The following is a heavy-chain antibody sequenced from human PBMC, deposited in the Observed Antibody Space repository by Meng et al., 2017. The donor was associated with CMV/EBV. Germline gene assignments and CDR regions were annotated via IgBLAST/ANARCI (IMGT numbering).Heavy chain of an antibody. CDR1: GYTFTSYD. CDR3: ARGRRYSGNPHPLGY. D-gene: IGHD1-26*01. Sequence: SGYTFTSYDINWVRQATGQGLEWMGWMNPNSGNTGYAQKFQGRVTMTRNTSISTAYMELGSLRSEDTAVYYCARGRRYSGNPHPLGYWGQGTLVTVSS. CDR2: MNPNSGNT. J-gene: IGHJ4*02. V-gene: IGHV1-8*01.